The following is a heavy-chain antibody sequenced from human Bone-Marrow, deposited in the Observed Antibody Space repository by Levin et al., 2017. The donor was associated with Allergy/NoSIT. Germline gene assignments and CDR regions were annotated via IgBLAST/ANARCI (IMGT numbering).Heavy chain of an antibody. V-gene: IGHV3-9*01. CDR1: GFTFDDYT. J-gene: IGHJ4*02. D-gene: IGHD3-3*01. CDR3: AKGGSRDFSSSYWGYYFDY. Sequence: PGGSLRLSCAASGFTFDDYTMHWVRQVPGKGLEWVAGISWNSGRIGYADSVKGRFTISRDNAKNSLFLQMNSLRAEDTALYDCAKGGSRDFSSSYWGYYFDYWGQGTLVTVSS. CDR2: ISWNSGRI.